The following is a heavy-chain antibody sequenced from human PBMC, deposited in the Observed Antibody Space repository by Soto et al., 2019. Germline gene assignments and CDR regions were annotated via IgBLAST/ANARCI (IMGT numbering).Heavy chain of an antibody. CDR1: GYKFTTYA. V-gene: IGHV1-18*04. CDR2: IGPYNGNT. Sequence: ASVKVSCKASGYKFTTYAIGWVRQAPGQGLEWMGWIGPYNGNTNYAQKCQGRVTMTTDTFTTTAYMDLRSLRSDDPAVYYCARVACSSSSCYKLSVHYGMGVWGQGTTVTVSS. J-gene: IGHJ6*01. CDR3: ARVACSSSSCYKLSVHYGMGV. D-gene: IGHD2-2*02.